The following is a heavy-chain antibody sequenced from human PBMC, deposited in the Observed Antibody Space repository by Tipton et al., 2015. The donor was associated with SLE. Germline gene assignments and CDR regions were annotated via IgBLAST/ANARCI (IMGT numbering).Heavy chain of an antibody. Sequence: TLSLTCAVYGGSFSGYFWSWIRQLPDKGLEWIGEINHSGTTNCNPSLKSRVTISVDTSKNQLSLKLSSVTAADTAVYYCARDQTTVVTRGYYYYYMDVWGKGTTVTVSS. CDR2: INHSGTT. J-gene: IGHJ6*03. CDR1: GGSFSGYF. D-gene: IGHD4-23*01. CDR3: ARDQTTVVTRGYYYYYMDV. V-gene: IGHV4-34*01.